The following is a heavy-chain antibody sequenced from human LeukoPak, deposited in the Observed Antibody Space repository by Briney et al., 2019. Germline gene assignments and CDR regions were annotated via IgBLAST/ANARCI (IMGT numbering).Heavy chain of an antibody. CDR3: AREEDIVLMVYAGKKFDP. CDR1: GGSFSGYY. Sequence: SETLSLTCAVYGGSFSGYYWSWIRQPPGKGLEWIGEINHSGSTNYNPSLKSRVTISVDTSKNQFSLKLSSVTAADTAVYYCAREEDIVLMVYAGKKFDPWGQGTLVTVSS. J-gene: IGHJ5*02. D-gene: IGHD2-8*01. V-gene: IGHV4-34*01. CDR2: INHSGST.